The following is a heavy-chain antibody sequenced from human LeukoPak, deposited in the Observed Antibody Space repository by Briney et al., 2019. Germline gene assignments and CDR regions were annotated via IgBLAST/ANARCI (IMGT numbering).Heavy chain of an antibody. V-gene: IGHV3-53*01. D-gene: IGHD3-22*01. CDR3: AKTSDYYFSFDY. Sequence: GGSLRLSCAASGFTVSSNYMTWVRQAPGRGLEWGSTMYSGGSTYYADSVKGRFTISRDSSKNTLYLQMNSLRAEDTAVYYCAKTSDYYFSFDYWGQGTLVTVSS. CDR1: GFTVSSNY. J-gene: IGHJ4*02. CDR2: MYSGGST.